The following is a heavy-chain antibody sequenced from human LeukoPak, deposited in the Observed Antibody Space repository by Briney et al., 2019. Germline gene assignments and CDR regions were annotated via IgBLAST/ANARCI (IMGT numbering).Heavy chain of an antibody. D-gene: IGHD3-3*01. V-gene: IGHV3-21*01. Sequence: GGSLRLSCAASGFTFSSYSMNWVRQAPGKGLEWVSSISSSSSYIYYADSVKGRFTISRDNAKNSLYLQMNSLRAEDTAVYYCARDLSHMGTNLRFLEWLPGDFDYWGQGTLVTVSS. CDR2: ISSSSSYI. J-gene: IGHJ4*02. CDR1: GFTFSSYS. CDR3: ARDLSHMGTNLRFLEWLPGDFDY.